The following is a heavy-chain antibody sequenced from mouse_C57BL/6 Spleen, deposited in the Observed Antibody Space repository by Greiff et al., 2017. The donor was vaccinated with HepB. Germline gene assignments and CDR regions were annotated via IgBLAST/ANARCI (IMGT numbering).Heavy chain of an antibody. CDR3: TRGPITTVVAEGYFDV. V-gene: IGHV5-9-1*02. Sequence: EVQRVESGEGLVKPGGSLKLSCAASGFTFSSYAMSWVRQTPEKRLEWVAYISSGGDYIYYADTVKGRFTISRDNARNTLYLQMSSLKSEDTAMYYCTRGPITTVVAEGYFDVWGTGTTVTVSS. D-gene: IGHD1-1*01. CDR2: ISSGGDYI. J-gene: IGHJ1*03. CDR1: GFTFSSYA.